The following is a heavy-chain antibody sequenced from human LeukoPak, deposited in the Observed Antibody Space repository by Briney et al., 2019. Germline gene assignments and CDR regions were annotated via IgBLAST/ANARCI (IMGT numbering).Heavy chain of an antibody. D-gene: IGHD2-2*01. CDR2: ISGSGGST. CDR1: GFTFSSYA. V-gene: IGHV3-23*01. CDR3: AKAKCSSTTCYSGY. Sequence: GGSLRLSCAASGFTFSSYAMSWVRQAPGKGLEWVSAISGSGGSTYYADSVKGRFTIPRDNSKNTLYLQMNSLRADDTAVYYCAKAKCSSTTCYSGYWGQGTLVTVSS. J-gene: IGHJ4*02.